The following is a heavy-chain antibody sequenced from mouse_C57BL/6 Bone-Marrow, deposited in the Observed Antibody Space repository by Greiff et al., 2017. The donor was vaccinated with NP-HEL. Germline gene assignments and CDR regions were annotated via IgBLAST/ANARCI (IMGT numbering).Heavy chain of an antibody. CDR1: GYTFTDYE. J-gene: IGHJ3*01. CDR3: TRHYDGAY. Sequence: VKVVESGAELVRPGASVTLSCKASGYTFTDYEMHWVKQTPVHGLEWIGAIDPETGGTAYNQKFKGKAILTADKSSSTAYMELRSLTSEDSAVYYCTRHYDGAYWGQGTLVTVSA. V-gene: IGHV1-15*01. D-gene: IGHD1-2*01. CDR2: IDPETGGT.